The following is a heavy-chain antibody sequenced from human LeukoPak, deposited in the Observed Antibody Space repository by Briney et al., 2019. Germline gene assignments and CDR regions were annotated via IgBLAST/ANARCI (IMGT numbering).Heavy chain of an antibody. CDR1: GYTFTSYG. V-gene: IGHV1-18*01. D-gene: IGHD5-12*01. Sequence: GASVKVSCKASGYTFTSYGVNWVRQAPGQGLEWMGLISTYNGNTNYAQKVQGRVTMTTDTSTSTAYMELRSLRSDDTAVYYCARDLGGYDFRYWGQGTLVTVSS. CDR3: ARDLGGYDFRY. CDR2: ISTYNGNT. J-gene: IGHJ4*02.